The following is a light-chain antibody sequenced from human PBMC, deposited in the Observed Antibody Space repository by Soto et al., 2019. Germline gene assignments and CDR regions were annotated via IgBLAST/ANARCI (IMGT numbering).Light chain of an antibody. J-gene: IGKJ2*01. Sequence: EIVMTQSPATLSVSPGERATISCRASQSVSSNLAWYQQKPGQAPRLLIYGASTRATGIPARFSGSGSGTEFTLTISSLQSEDFAVYYCQQYNNWPFTLGQGTKVEIK. CDR3: QQYNNWPFT. V-gene: IGKV3-15*01. CDR1: QSVSSN. CDR2: GAS.